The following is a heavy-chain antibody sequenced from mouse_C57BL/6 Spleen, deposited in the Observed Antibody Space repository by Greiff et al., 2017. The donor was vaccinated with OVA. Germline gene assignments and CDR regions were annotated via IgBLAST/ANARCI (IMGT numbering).Heavy chain of an antibody. CDR2: ISRGSSSI. V-gene: IGHV5-17*01. Sequence: EVLLVESGGGLVKPGGSLKLSCAASGFTFSDYGMHWVSQAPEKGLEWVAYISRGSSSIYYEDTVKGRFTISRDNAKTTLFLQMTSLRSEDTATYDCESSTTRGRDVYAMDYWGQGTSVTVSA. CDR3: ESSTTRGRDVYAMDY. D-gene: IGHD1-1*01. J-gene: IGHJ4*01. CDR1: GFTFSDYG.